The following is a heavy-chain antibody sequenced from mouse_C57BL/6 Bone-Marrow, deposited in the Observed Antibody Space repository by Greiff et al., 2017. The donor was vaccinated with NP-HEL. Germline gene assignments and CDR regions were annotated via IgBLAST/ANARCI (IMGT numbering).Heavy chain of an antibody. CDR1: GFTFSSYA. J-gene: IGHJ4*01. D-gene: IGHD2-3*01. CDR3: ARPYDGYLYYAMDY. V-gene: IGHV5-4*03. Sequence: DVMLVESGGGLVKPGGSLKLSCAASGFTFSSYAMSWVRQTPEKRLEWVATISDGGSYTYYPDNVKGRFTISRDDAKNNLYLQMSHLKSEDTAMYYCARPYDGYLYYAMDYWGQGTSVTVSS. CDR2: ISDGGSYT.